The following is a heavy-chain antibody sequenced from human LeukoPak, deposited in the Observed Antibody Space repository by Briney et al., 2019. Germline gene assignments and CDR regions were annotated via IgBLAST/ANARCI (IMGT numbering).Heavy chain of an antibody. CDR2: ISGRGGST. V-gene: IGHV3-23*01. CDR3: ATSYYDSS. Sequence: PGGSLRLSCAASGFTFSSYAMRWVRQAPGKGLEWVSAISGRGGSTYYADSVKGRFTISRDNSKNSLYLQMNSLRAEDTAVYYCATSYYDSSWGQGTLVTVSS. D-gene: IGHD3-22*01. CDR1: GFTFSSYA. J-gene: IGHJ4*02.